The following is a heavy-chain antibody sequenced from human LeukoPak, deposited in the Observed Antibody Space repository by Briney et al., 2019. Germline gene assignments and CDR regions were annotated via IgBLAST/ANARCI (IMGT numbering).Heavy chain of an antibody. Sequence: GESLKISCKGSGYSFTSYWISWVRQMPGKGLEWMGRIDPSDSYTNYGPSFQGHVTISADKSISTAYLQWSSLKASDTAMYYCARQGCSSTSCHPYYYYGMDVWGKGTTVTVSS. CDR3: ARQGCSSTSCHPYYYYGMDV. CDR2: IDPSDSYT. CDR1: GYSFTSYW. V-gene: IGHV5-10-1*01. D-gene: IGHD2-2*01. J-gene: IGHJ6*04.